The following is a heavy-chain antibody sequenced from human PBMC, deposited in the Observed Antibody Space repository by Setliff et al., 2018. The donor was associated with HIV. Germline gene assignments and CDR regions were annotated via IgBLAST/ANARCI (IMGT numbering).Heavy chain of an antibody. V-gene: IGHV4-39*07. CDR2: ISISGDT. Sequence: PSETLSLTCDVYGGSFSTSSYYWGWIRQPPGKGLEWIGSISISGDTNYNPSLKSRATMSLDTSKNQFSLKLNSVTAADTAMYYCARDPTTGVDYWGQGTLVTVSS. J-gene: IGHJ4*02. CDR3: ARDPTTGVDY. CDR1: GGSFSTSSYY. D-gene: IGHD4-4*01.